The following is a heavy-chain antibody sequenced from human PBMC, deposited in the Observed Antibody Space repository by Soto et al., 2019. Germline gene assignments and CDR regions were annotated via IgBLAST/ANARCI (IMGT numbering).Heavy chain of an antibody. CDR3: AKDMRGSGSYYIYGMDV. CDR2: IIPIFGTA. Sequence: QVQLVQSGAEVKKPGSSVKVSCKASGGTFSSYAITWVRQAPGQGLEWMGGIIPIFGTANYAQKFQGRVTITADESTSTAYMELSSLRSEDTAAYYCAKDMRGSGSYYIYGMDVWGQGTTVTVS. CDR1: GGTFSSYA. D-gene: IGHD3-10*01. V-gene: IGHV1-69*12. J-gene: IGHJ6*02.